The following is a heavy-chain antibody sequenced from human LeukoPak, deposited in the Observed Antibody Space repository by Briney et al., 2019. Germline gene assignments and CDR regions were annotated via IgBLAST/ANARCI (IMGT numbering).Heavy chain of an antibody. CDR1: GFTFSSYW. CDR3: ARDGRPLTDAFDI. V-gene: IGHV3-7*01. Sequence: GGSLRLSCAASGFTFSSYWMSWVRQAPGKGLEWVANIKQDGSEKYYVDSVKGRFTSSRDNAKNSLYLQMNGLRAEDTAVYYCARDGRPLTDAFDIWGQGTMVTVSS. J-gene: IGHJ3*02. D-gene: IGHD1-26*01. CDR2: IKQDGSEK.